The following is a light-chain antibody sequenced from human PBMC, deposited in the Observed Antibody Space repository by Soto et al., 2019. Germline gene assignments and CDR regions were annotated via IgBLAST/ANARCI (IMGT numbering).Light chain of an antibody. CDR3: QQSNSTPLT. Sequence: DIQMTQSPSSLSVSPGDRATLSCRASQSVSSDLNWYQQKPGQGPRLLIYGASSMASGVPARFSGSGSGTDFTLTISSLQPEDFATYYCQQSNSTPLTFGQGTKVDI. V-gene: IGKV1-39*01. CDR2: GAS. J-gene: IGKJ1*01. CDR1: QSVSSD.